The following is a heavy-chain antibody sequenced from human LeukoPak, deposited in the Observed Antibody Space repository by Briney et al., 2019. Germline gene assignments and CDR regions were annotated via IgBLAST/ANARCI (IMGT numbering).Heavy chain of an antibody. CDR1: GGSFSGYY. D-gene: IGHD3-22*01. CDR3: ARLGPYYYDSSGSYYFDY. J-gene: IGHJ4*02. V-gene: IGHV4-34*01. Sequence: SETLSLTCAVYGGSFSGYYWSWIRQPPGKGLEWIGEINHSGSTNYNPSLKSRVTISVDTSKNQFSLKLSSVTAADTAVYYCARLGPYYYDSSGSYYFDYWGQGTLVTVS. CDR2: INHSGST.